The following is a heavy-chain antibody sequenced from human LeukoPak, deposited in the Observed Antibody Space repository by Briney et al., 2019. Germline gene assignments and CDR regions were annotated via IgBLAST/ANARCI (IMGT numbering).Heavy chain of an antibody. J-gene: IGHJ6*02. V-gene: IGHV3-30*18. Sequence: GGSLRLSRAATGFTFSSYGIQWVRQAPGKGLEWVAVISYDGSNKYYADSVKGRFTISRDNSKNTLYLQMNSLRAEDTAVYYCAKDYVHGDLLRIYYYYDGMDVWGQGTTVTVSS. CDR2: ISYDGSNK. D-gene: IGHD4-17*01. CDR3: AKDYVHGDLLRIYYYYDGMDV. CDR1: GFTFSSYG.